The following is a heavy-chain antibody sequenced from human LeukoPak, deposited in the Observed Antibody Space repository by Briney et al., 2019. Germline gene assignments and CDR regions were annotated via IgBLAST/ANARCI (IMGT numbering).Heavy chain of an antibody. CDR1: GGSISSGDW. CDR2: IYQSGST. CDR3: ASLFSSWELVLDY. V-gene: IGHV4-4*02. J-gene: IGHJ4*02. D-gene: IGHD6-13*01. Sequence: SETLSLTCTVSGGSISSGDWWSWVRQPPGKGVGWIGEIYQSGSTYYNPSLKSRVTISVDRSKNQFSLKLSSVTAADTAVYYCASLFSSWELVLDYWGQGTLVTVSS.